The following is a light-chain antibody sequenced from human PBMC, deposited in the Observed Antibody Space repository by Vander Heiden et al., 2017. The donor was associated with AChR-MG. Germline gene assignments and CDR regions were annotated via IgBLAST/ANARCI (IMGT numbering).Light chain of an antibody. CDR1: DSNIGSNF. J-gene: IGLJ3*02. CDR3: ATWDDSLGAV. Sequence: QSVLTQPPSVSAAPGQKVPISCSGSDSNIGSNFVSWYQQVPGTAPKLLLYDDYRRPAGISGRFSGSRSGTSATLAITGLQSGDEGDFYCATWDDSLGAVFGGGTKLTVL. CDR2: DDY. V-gene: IGLV1-51*01.